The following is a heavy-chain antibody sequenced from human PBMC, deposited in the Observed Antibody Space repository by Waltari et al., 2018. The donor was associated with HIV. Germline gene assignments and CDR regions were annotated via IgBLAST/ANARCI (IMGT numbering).Heavy chain of an antibody. J-gene: IGHJ4*02. V-gene: IGHV1-69*12. Sequence: QVQLLQSGAEVKTPGSSVKVSCKTSGVTSHTYPISWLRQAPGQGPEWMGGIIALIGKPKYAQKFEGRITITADESTSTTYMEMSGLRSEDTAMYFCARGKLMTTFDDWGQGTLVIVSS. CDR1: GVTSHTYP. CDR3: ARGKLMTTFDD. D-gene: IGHD4-17*01. CDR2: IIALIGKP.